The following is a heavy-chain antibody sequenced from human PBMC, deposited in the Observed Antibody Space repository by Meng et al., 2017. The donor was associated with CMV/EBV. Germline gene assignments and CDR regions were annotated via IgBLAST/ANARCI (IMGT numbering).Heavy chain of an antibody. CDR1: GFTFSSYA. CDR3: ARDGYSSSWYGPGYYYYYYGMDV. D-gene: IGHD6-13*01. CDR2: ISYDGSNK. V-gene: IGHV3-30-3*01. Sequence: GGSLRLSCAASGFTFSSYAMHWVRQAPGKGLEWVAVISYDGSNKYYADSVKGRFTISRDNSKNTLYLQMNSLRAEDTAVYYCARDGYSSSWYGPGYYYYYYGMDVWGQGTTVTVSS. J-gene: IGHJ6*02.